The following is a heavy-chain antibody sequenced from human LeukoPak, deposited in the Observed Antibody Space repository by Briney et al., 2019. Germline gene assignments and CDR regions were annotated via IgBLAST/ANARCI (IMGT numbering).Heavy chain of an antibody. J-gene: IGHJ4*02. CDR2: INHSGST. Sequence: PSETLSLTCAVYGGSFSGYYWSWIRQPPGKGPEWIGEINHSGSTNYNPSLKSRVTISVDTSKNQFSLKLSSVTAADTAVYYCARGITIFGVVITSFDYWGQGTLVTVSS. CDR1: GGSFSGYY. CDR3: ARGITIFGVVITSFDY. D-gene: IGHD3-3*01. V-gene: IGHV4-34*01.